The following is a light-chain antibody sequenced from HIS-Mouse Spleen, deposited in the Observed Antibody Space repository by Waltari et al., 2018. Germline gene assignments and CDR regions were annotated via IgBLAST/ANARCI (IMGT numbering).Light chain of an antibody. Sequence: QSALTQPASVSGSPGQSITISCTGTSSDVGSYNLVSWYQHHPGKAPKLMIYEGSKRTSGVSNRCSGSKSGNTASLTISGLQAEDEADYYCCSYAGSSTWVFGGGTKLTVL. CDR1: SSDVGSYNL. V-gene: IGLV2-23*01. CDR2: EGS. J-gene: IGLJ3*02. CDR3: CSYAGSSTWV.